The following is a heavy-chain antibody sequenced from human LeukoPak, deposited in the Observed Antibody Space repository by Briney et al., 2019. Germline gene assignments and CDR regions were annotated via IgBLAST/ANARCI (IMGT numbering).Heavy chain of an antibody. J-gene: IGHJ2*01. CDR1: GGSISSGDYY. D-gene: IGHD4-17*01. Sequence: SETLSLTCTVSGGSISSGDYYWSWIRQPPGKGLEWIGYIYYSGSTYYNPSLKSRVTISVDTSKNQFSLKLSSVTAADTAVYYCARDRTSGMGSYGDPRGDWYFDLWGRGTLVTVSS. CDR3: ARDRTSGMGSYGDPRGDWYFDL. CDR2: IYYSGST. V-gene: IGHV4-30-4*01.